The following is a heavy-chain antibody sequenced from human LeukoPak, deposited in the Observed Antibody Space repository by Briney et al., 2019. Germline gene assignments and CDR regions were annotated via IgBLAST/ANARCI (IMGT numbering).Heavy chain of an antibody. V-gene: IGHV4-59*01. CDR1: GGSLNSYY. J-gene: IGHJ4*02. D-gene: IGHD3-22*01. Sequence: SETLSLTCTVSGGSLNSYYWSWIRQPPGKGLEWIGYIYNSETINYNPSLTSRVTISLDTSKNQVSLKLTSVTAADTAVYYCASRNYYDSSGYYYYYFDYWGQGILVTVSS. CDR2: IYNSETI. CDR3: ASRNYYDSSGYYYYYFDY.